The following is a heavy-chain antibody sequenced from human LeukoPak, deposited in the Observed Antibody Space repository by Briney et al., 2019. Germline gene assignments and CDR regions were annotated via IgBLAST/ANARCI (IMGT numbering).Heavy chain of an antibody. Sequence: SETLSLTCAVYGGSFSGYYWSWIRQPPGKGLEWIGEINHSGSTNYNLSLKSRVTISVDTSKNQFSLKLSSVTAADTAVYYCARKDGQEGVVVVPAATLDYWGQGTLVTVSS. CDR3: ARKDGQEGVVVVPAATLDY. J-gene: IGHJ4*02. V-gene: IGHV4-34*01. CDR2: INHSGST. D-gene: IGHD2-2*01. CDR1: GGSFSGYY.